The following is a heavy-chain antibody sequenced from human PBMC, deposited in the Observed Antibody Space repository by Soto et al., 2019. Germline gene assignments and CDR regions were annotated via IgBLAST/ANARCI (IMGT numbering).Heavy chain of an antibody. V-gene: IGHV4-34*01. CDR3: ARGPGWFGHKFDP. CDR1: GGSFSGYY. Sequence: PSETLSLTCAVYGGSFSGYYWSWIRQPPGKGLEWIGEINHSGSTNYNPSLKSRVTISVDTSKNQFSLKLSSVTAADTAVYYCARGPGWFGHKFDPWGQGTLVTVSS. J-gene: IGHJ5*02. CDR2: INHSGST. D-gene: IGHD3-10*01.